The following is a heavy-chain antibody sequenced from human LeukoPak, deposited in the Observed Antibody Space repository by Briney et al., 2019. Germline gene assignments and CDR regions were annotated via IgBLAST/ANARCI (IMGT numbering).Heavy chain of an antibody. CDR3: ARHGGGYDLYYFDY. V-gene: IGHV4-39*01. J-gene: IGHJ4*02. CDR1: GASINSSTYF. Sequence: PSGTLSLTCAVSGASINSSTYFRGWVRQPPGKGLEWVGSFHSSGSTYYSPSLKSRVTISVDTSKNQFSLKVRSVTAADTAVYYCARHGGGYDLYYFDYWGQGTLVPVFS. D-gene: IGHD5-12*01. CDR2: FHSSGST.